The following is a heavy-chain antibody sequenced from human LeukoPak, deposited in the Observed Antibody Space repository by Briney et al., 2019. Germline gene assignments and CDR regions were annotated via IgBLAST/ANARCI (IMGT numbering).Heavy chain of an antibody. J-gene: IGHJ4*02. CDR2: ISNSGGST. D-gene: IGHD1-14*01. Sequence: GGSLRLSCAVSGFVFSSHPMHWVRQAPGKGLECVSAISNSGGSTYYANSVKGRFTISRDNSKNTLYLQMDSLRAEYTALYDCAREEPAGSIDYWGQGILVTVSS. CDR3: AREEPAGSIDY. CDR1: GFVFSSHP. V-gene: IGHV3-64*01.